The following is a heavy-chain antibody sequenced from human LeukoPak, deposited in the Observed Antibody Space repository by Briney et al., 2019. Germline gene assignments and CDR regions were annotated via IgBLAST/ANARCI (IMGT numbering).Heavy chain of an antibody. CDR2: ISYDGSNK. D-gene: IGHD3-10*01. Sequence: GGSLRLSCAASGFTFSSYGMHWVRQAPGKGLEWVAVISYDGSNKYYADSVKGRFTISRDNSKNTLYLQMNSLRAEDMAVYYCAKDRSYLGTYFQHWGQGTLVTVSS. CDR3: AKDRSYLGTYFQH. J-gene: IGHJ1*01. CDR1: GFTFSSYG. V-gene: IGHV3-30*18.